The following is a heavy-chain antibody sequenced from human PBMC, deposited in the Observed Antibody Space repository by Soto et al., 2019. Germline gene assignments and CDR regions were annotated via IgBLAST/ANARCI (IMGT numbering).Heavy chain of an antibody. CDR3: ARDTTYSSGWNFDY. D-gene: IGHD6-19*01. J-gene: IGHJ4*02. V-gene: IGHV1-18*01. CDR1: GYTLSNYA. CDR2: ISGYNGNT. Sequence: ASVTVSCQASGYTLSNYAITWVRQAPGQGLEWMGWISGYNGNTNYAQKLQGRVTMTTDTSTSTVYMELRSLRSDDTAVYYCARDTTYSSGWNFDYWGQGTLVTVSS.